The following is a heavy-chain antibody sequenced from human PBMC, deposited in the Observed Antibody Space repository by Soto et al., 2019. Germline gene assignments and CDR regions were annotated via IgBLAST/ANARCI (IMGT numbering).Heavy chain of an antibody. CDR1: GGSISSYY. CDR3: ARVRDCSGGTCYSWWFDP. CDR2: IYYSGST. J-gene: IGHJ5*02. Sequence: SETLSLTCTVSGGSISSYYWGWIRQPPGKGLEWIGSIYYSGSTYYNPSLKSRVTISVDTSKNQFSLKLSSVTAADTAVYYCARVRDCSGGTCYSWWFDPWGQGTLVTVSS. D-gene: IGHD2-15*01. V-gene: IGHV4-39*07.